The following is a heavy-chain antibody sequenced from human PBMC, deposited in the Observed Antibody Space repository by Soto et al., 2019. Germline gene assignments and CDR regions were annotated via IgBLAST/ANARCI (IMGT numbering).Heavy chain of an antibody. Sequence: PSETLSLTCTVSGGSISSGGYYWYWIRQHPGKGLEWIGYIYYSGTTYYNPSLKSRVTISVDTSKNQFSLKLSSVTAADTAVYYYAASCVACGGFNFYGMDVWGQGTTVTVS. CDR2: IYYSGTT. CDR1: GGSISSGGYY. D-gene: IGHD2-21*01. J-gene: IGHJ6*02. V-gene: IGHV4-31*03. CDR3: AASCVACGGFNFYGMDV.